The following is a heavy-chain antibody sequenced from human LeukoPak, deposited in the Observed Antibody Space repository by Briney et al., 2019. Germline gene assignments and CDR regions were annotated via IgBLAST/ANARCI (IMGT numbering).Heavy chain of an antibody. CDR3: ARQTDRGSSWYSR. Sequence: KPSETLSLTCTVSGGSISSYYWSWIRQPPGKGLEWIGYIYYSGSTNYNPSLKSRVTISVDTSKNQFSLKLSSVTAADTAVYYCARQTDRGSSWYSRWGQGTLVTVSS. D-gene: IGHD6-13*01. V-gene: IGHV4-59*08. CDR1: GGSISSYY. J-gene: IGHJ4*02. CDR2: IYYSGST.